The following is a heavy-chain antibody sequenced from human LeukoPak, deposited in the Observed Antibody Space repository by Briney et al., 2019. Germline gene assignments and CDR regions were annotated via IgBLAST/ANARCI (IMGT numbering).Heavy chain of an antibody. Sequence: MPGGSLRLSCAASGFTFTNAWMNWVRQAPGKGLEWVGRIKGETNDGTTDYAAPVKDRFIISRDDSRNTLYLQMNSLKSEDTAVYYCATIGRGTIDYWGQGILVTVSS. V-gene: IGHV3-15*07. CDR1: GFTFTNAW. J-gene: IGHJ4*02. CDR2: IKGETNDGTT. CDR3: ATIGRGTIDY. D-gene: IGHD1-26*01.